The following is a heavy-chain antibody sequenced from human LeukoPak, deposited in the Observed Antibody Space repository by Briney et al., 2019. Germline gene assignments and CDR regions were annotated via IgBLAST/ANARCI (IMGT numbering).Heavy chain of an antibody. D-gene: IGHD2-2*01. Sequence: ASVTVSCTASGYTFTSYYMHWVRQAPGQGLEWMGIINPSGGSTSYAQKFQGRVTITRDTSASTAYMELSSLRSEDTAVYYCARGRCSSTSCAPWWFDPWGQGTLVTVSS. CDR3: ARGRCSSTSCAPWWFDP. J-gene: IGHJ5*02. V-gene: IGHV1-46*01. CDR1: GYTFTSYY. CDR2: INPSGGST.